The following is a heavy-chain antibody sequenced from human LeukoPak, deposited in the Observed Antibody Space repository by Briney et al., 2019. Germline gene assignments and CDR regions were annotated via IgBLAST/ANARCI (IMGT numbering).Heavy chain of an antibody. CDR3: ARGDTALTGYYFDY. D-gene: IGHD5-18*01. Sequence: GGSLRLSCAASRSTFTSYSMNWVRQAPGKGLEWVSSISSSSTYIYYADSVKGRFTISRDNAKNSLYLQMNSLRAEDTAVYYCARGDTALTGYYFDYWGQGTLLSVSS. J-gene: IGHJ4*02. CDR1: RSTFTSYS. CDR2: ISSSSTYI. V-gene: IGHV3-21*01.